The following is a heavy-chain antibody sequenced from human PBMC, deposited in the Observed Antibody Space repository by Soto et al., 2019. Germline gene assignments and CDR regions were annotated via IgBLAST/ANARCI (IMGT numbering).Heavy chain of an antibody. CDR2: IYWSGDE. J-gene: IGHJ3*02. CDR1: GFSLSTSGVG. Sequence: ASGPTLVNPTQTLTLTCSFSGFSLSTSGVGVGWIRQPPGKALEWLAHIYWSGDEHYRPSLKSRLSITKDTSKNQVVLTMTNMDPVDTATYYCARGLAALPVFAFDIWGQGTMVPVS. D-gene: IGHD6-6*01. CDR3: ARGLAALPVFAFDI. V-gene: IGHV2-5*01.